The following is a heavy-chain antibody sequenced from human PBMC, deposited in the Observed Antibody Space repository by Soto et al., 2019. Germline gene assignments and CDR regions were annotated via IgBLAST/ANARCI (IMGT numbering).Heavy chain of an antibody. CDR1: GGNFSRYA. CDR2: VIPIFGTA. J-gene: IGHJ5*02. D-gene: IGHD2-21*02. Sequence: LVKVPCKASGGNFSRYAISWVRPAPGQGLEWVGGVIPIFGTAKFAQKFQGRVTITEDKSTNTAYIGLRRLRSEDTAVYLCAGYGKYCGRYCLLNWFDPWGQGTLVTVSS. V-gene: IGHV1-69*06. CDR3: AGYGKYCGRYCLLNWFDP.